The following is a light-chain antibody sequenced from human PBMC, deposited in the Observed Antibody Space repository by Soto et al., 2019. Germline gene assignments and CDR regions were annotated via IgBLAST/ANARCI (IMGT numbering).Light chain of an antibody. CDR2: DAS. V-gene: IGKV3-11*01. CDR1: QSVSTY. Sequence: EILLTQSPATLFLSPGERATLSCRASQSVSTYLAWYQQNPGQAPRLLIYDASNRATGIPARFSGSGSGTDFTLTISSLEPEDFAVYYCQQRSNWPLLTFGGGTRVEIK. CDR3: QQRSNWPLLT. J-gene: IGKJ4*01.